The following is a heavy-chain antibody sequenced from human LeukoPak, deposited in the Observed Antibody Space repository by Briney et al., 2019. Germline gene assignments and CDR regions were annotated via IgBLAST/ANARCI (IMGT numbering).Heavy chain of an antibody. Sequence: SETLSLTCTVSGRSISSYYWSWIRQPAGKGLEWIGRIYTSGSTNYNPSLKSRVTISVDKSKNQFSLKLSSLTAADTAVYYCAREGAPCYDYVWGSYRLPWFDPWGQGTLVTVSS. V-gene: IGHV4-4*07. CDR3: AREGAPCYDYVWGSYRLPWFDP. J-gene: IGHJ5*02. D-gene: IGHD3-16*02. CDR1: GRSISSYY. CDR2: IYTSGST.